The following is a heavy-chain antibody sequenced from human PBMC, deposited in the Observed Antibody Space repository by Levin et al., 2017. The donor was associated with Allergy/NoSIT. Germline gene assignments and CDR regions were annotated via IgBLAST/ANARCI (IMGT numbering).Heavy chain of an antibody. J-gene: IGHJ5*02. Sequence: SETLSLTCAVSGRSISSSNWWTWVRQPPGKGLEWIGEIFSSGSTNYNPSLKSRVTISVDKSKNQFSLKLSSVTAADTAVYYCARESCTSTSCQGWFDPWGQGTLVTVSS. CDR3: ARESCTSTSCQGWFDP. D-gene: IGHD2-2*01. V-gene: IGHV4-4*02. CDR1: GRSISSSNW. CDR2: IFSSGST.